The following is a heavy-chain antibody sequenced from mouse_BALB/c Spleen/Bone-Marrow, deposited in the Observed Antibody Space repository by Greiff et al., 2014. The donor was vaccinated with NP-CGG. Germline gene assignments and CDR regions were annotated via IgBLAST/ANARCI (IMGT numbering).Heavy chain of an antibody. CDR1: GYSFTSYW. CDR3: ARGAVAMDY. Sequence: VKLQESGPQLVRPGASVKISCKASGYSFTSYWMHWVRQRPGQGLEWIGMTDPSDSETRINQKFKDKATLPVDKSSSTAYMQLSSPTLEDSAVYYCARGAVAMDYWGQGTSVTVSS. CDR2: TDPSDSET. V-gene: IGHV1S126*01. J-gene: IGHJ4*01.